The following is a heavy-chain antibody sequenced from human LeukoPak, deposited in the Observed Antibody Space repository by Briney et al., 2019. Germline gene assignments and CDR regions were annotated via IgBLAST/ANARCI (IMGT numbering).Heavy chain of an antibody. Sequence: GESLTLSCAASGFPLSSYWMSWVRQPPGKGLEWGANIKQGGSEKYYVDSVRGRFISSRDNAKNSLYLQMNSLTAADTAVYYCARDIAAPAFGSYYFDYWGQGTLVTVSS. CDR2: IKQGGSEK. CDR1: GFPLSSYW. J-gene: IGHJ4*02. CDR3: ARDIAAPAFGSYYFDY. D-gene: IGHD6-6*01. V-gene: IGHV3-7*01.